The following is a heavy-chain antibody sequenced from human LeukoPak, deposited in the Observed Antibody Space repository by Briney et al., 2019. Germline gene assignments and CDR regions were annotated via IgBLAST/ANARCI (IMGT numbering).Heavy chain of an antibody. V-gene: IGHV4-34*01. CDR3: ARDPRDDYGDYGNWYFDL. CDR2: INHSGST. Sequence: SETLSLTCAVYGGSFSVYYWSWIRQPPGKGLEWIGEINHSGSTNYNPSLKSRVTISVDTSKNQFSLKLSSVTAADTAVYYCARDPRDDYGDYGNWYFDLWGRGTLVTVSS. D-gene: IGHD4-17*01. J-gene: IGHJ2*01. CDR1: GGSFSVYY.